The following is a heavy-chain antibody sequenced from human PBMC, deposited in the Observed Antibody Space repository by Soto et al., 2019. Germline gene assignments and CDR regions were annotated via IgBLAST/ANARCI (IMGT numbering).Heavy chain of an antibody. D-gene: IGHD6-19*01. CDR2: ISTSGGTT. V-gene: IGHV3-23*01. Sequence: PGGSLRLSCAASGFTFSSYAMSWVRQAPGKGLEWVSAISTSGGTTYYADSVKGRFTISRDNSKNTLYLQMNGLRAEDTAVYYCAKSPIAVAGTTYYFDYWGQGTLVTVSS. CDR3: AKSPIAVAGTTYYFDY. CDR1: GFTFSSYA. J-gene: IGHJ4*02.